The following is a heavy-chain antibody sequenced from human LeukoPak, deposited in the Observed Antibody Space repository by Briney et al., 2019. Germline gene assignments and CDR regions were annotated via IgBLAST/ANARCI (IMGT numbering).Heavy chain of an antibody. CDR1: GFTFSTYS. J-gene: IGHJ4*02. D-gene: IGHD1-26*01. V-gene: IGHV3-48*02. CDR3: ATSGSYRFDY. Sequence: GGSLRLSCAASGFTFSTYSMNWVRQAPGKGLEWVSYISSSSSSSAIYYADSARGRFTISRDNAQNSLYLQMNSLRDEDTAVYYCATSGSYRFDYWGQGTLVTVSS. CDR2: ISSSSSSSAI.